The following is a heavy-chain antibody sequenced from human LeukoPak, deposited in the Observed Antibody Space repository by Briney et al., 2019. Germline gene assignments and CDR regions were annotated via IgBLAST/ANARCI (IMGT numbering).Heavy chain of an antibody. CDR1: GYTFTGYY. CDR2: INPNSGGT. V-gene: IGHV1-2*02. D-gene: IGHD1-7*01. J-gene: IGHJ4*02. Sequence: ASVKVSCKASGYTFTGYYMHWVRQAPGQGLEWMGWINPNSGGTNYAQKFQGRVTMTRDTSISTAYMELSRLRSDDTAVYYCARGAQWYNWNYDPVGYWGQGTLVTASS. CDR3: ARGAQWYNWNYDPVGY.